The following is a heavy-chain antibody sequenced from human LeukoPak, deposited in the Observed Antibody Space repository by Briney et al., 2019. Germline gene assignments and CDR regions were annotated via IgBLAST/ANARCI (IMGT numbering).Heavy chain of an antibody. CDR1: GGSISTYY. CDR3: ASLGDYSLKD. Sequence: SETLSLTCSVSGGSISTYYWSWIRQPPGKGLEWIGYISTSGTTNYSPSLRSRLTISVDTSKNQLSLRLSSVTAADTAVYYCASLGDYSLKDWGQGTLVTVAS. CDR2: ISTSGTT. V-gene: IGHV4-4*09. D-gene: IGHD4-11*01. J-gene: IGHJ4*02.